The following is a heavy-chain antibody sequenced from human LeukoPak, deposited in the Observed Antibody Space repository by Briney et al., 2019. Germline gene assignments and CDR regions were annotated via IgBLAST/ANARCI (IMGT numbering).Heavy chain of an antibody. D-gene: IGHD3-9*01. J-gene: IGHJ5*02. Sequence: ASVKVSCKASGGTFSSYAISWVRQAPGQGLEWMGWISAYNGNTNYAQKLQGRVTMTTDTSTSTAYMELRSLRSDDTAVYYCARDKVLAAMGLRYFGGYNWFDPWGQGTLVTVSS. CDR1: GGTFSSYA. CDR2: ISAYNGNT. CDR3: ARDKVLAAMGLRYFGGYNWFDP. V-gene: IGHV1-18*01.